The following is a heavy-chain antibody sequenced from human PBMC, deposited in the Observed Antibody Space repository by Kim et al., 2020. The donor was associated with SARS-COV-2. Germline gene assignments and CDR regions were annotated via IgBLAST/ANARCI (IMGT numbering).Heavy chain of an antibody. CDR3: AKLTIFYGDYSDYYYYGMDV. V-gene: IGHV1-3*01. CDR2: INAGNGNT. D-gene: IGHD4-17*01. J-gene: IGHJ6*02. Sequence: ASVKVSCKASGYTFTSYAMHWVRQAPGQRLEWMGWINAGNGNTKYSQKFQGRVTITRDTSASTAYMELSSLRSEDTAVYYCAKLTIFYGDYSDYYYYGMDVWGQGTTVTVSS. CDR1: GYTFTSYA.